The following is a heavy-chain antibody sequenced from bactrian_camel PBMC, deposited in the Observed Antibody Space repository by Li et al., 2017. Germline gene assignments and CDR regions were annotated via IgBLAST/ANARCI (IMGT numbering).Heavy chain of an antibody. V-gene: IGHV3S1*01. J-gene: IGHJ4*01. CDR1: GYTASAYC. Sequence: HVQLVESGGGSVQPGGSLRLSCEAPGYTASAYCLAWFRQRLGQAREGVVGIGTDGVSRVADSVKGRFTISRDAAKTTLYLQMNDLSPDDTATYYCAARDGRGCVPFRPQYTTDFNYWGQGTQVTVS. CDR2: IGTDGVSR. CDR3: AARDGRGCVPFRPQYTTDFNY. D-gene: IGHD5*01.